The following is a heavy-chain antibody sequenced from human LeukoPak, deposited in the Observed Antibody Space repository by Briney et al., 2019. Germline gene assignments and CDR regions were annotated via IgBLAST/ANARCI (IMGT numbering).Heavy chain of an antibody. CDR3: ARGVPFFLDSSSSGGWFDP. Sequence: SETLSLTCTVSGGSISSYYWSWIRQPPGKRLEWIGYIYYSGSTNYNPSLKSRVTISVDTSKNQFSLKLSSVTAADTAVYYCARGVPFFLDSSSSGGWFDPWGQGTLVTVSS. V-gene: IGHV4-59*01. D-gene: IGHD6-6*01. J-gene: IGHJ5*02. CDR1: GGSISSYY. CDR2: IYYSGST.